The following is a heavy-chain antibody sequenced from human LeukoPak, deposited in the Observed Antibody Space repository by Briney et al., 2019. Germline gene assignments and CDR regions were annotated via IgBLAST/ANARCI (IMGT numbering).Heavy chain of an antibody. CDR3: AKDAIPKYDSSGYYLYAFDI. J-gene: IGHJ3*02. CDR2: ISGSGGST. V-gene: IGHV3-23*01. CDR1: GFTFSSYA. D-gene: IGHD3-22*01. Sequence: GGSLRLSCAASGFTFSSYAMSWVRQAPGKGLEWVSAISGSGGSTYYADSVKGRFTISRDNSKNTLYLQMNSLRAEDTALYYCAKDAIPKYDSSGYYLYAFDIWGQGTMVTVSS.